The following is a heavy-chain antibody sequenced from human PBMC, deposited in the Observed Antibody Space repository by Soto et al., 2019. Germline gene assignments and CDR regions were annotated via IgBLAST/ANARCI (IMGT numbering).Heavy chain of an antibody. V-gene: IGHV1-46*01. Sequence: QVQLVQSGAEVKNPGASVKVSCKASGYSFTSYYFHWMRQAPGQGPEWMGMINPRDGSTNYAQKFQGSVTMTRDTSTSTVYMELRSLRSEDTAVYYCARDISFNFDYWGQGTLVTVFS. CDR2: INPRDGST. CDR3: ARDISFNFDY. D-gene: IGHD1-20*01. J-gene: IGHJ4*02. CDR1: GYSFTSYY.